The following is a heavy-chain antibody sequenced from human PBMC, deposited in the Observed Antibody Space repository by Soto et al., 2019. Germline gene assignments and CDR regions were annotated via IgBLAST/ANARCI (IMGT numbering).Heavy chain of an antibody. CDR2: ISSSSSYI. Sequence: EVQLVESGGGLVKPGGSLRLSCAASGFTFSSYSMKWVRQAQGKGLEWVSSISSSSSYIYYADSVKGRFTISRDNAKNSVYLQMNSLRAEDTAVYYCARVGGRLVPGFEYWGQGTLVTVSS. J-gene: IGHJ4*02. CDR1: GFTFSSYS. CDR3: ARVGGRLVPGFEY. D-gene: IGHD3-16*01. V-gene: IGHV3-21*01.